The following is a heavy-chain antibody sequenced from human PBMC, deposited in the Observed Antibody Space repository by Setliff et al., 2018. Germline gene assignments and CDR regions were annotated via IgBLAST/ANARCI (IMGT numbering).Heavy chain of an antibody. Sequence: KPSETLSLTCAVYGGSFSGYYWSWIRQPPGKRLEWIGEIIHSGSTNNNPSLKSRVTISMDTSKNQFSLKLSSVTAADTAVYYCARKGISALSGAFDMWGQGTMVTVSS. CDR2: IIHSGST. J-gene: IGHJ3*02. CDR1: GGSFSGYY. V-gene: IGHV4-34*12. D-gene: IGHD1-26*01. CDR3: ARKGISALSGAFDM.